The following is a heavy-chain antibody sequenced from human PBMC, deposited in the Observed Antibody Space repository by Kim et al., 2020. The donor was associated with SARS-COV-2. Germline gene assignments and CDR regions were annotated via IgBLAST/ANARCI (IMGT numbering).Heavy chain of an antibody. J-gene: IGHJ6*02. CDR1: GGSFSGYY. Sequence: SETLSLTCAVYGGSFSGYYWSWIRQPPGKGLEWIGEINHSGSTNYNPSLKSRVTISVDTSKNQFSLKLSSVTAADTAVYYCARGQPVLRTWYYYYGMDVWGQGTTVTVSS. CDR2: INHSGST. D-gene: IGHD3-3*01. CDR3: ARGQPVLRTWYYYYGMDV. V-gene: IGHV4-34*01.